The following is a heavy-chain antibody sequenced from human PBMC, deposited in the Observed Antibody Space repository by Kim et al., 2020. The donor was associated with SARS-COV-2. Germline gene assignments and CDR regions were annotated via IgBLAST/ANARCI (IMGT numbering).Heavy chain of an antibody. CDR2: ISYDGSNK. V-gene: IGHV3-30*03. J-gene: IGHJ6*02. Sequence: GGSLRLSCAASGFTFSSYGMHWVRQAPGKGLEWVAVISYDGSNKYYADSVKDRFTISRDNSKNTLYLQMNSLRAEDTAVYYCARNRVVVSLLSYGMDVWGQGTTVTVSS. CDR1: GFTFSSYG. CDR3: ARNRVVVSLLSYGMDV. D-gene: IGHD2-15*01.